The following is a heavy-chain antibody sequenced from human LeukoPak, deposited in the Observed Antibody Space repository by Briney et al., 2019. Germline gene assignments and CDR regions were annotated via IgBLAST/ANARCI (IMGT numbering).Heavy chain of an antibody. CDR1: GFTFSSYS. J-gene: IGHJ4*02. Sequence: HPGGSLRLSCAASGFTFSSYSLNWVRQAPGKGLEWISYISGSGRTIDYADSVKGRFTISRDNAKKSLYLQMNSLRDEDTAVYYCARDRRWELRGIDYWGQGTLVTVSS. CDR2: ISGSGRTI. D-gene: IGHD1-26*01. V-gene: IGHV3-48*02. CDR3: ARDRRWELRGIDY.